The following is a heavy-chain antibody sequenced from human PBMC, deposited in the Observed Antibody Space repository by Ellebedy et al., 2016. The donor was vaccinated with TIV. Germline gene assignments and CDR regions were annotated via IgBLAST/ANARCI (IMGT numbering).Heavy chain of an antibody. D-gene: IGHD5/OR15-5a*01. CDR1: GDSLSSDSAS. J-gene: IGHJ5*02. Sequence: SQTLSLTCVISGDSLSSDSASWNWVRQSPSRGLEWLGRTYYRSRWYNDYAISVKSRIIIKPDTSKNQFSLQLNSVTPEDTALYYCARDGYSIFDYWFDPWGQGTQVTVTS. V-gene: IGHV6-1*01. CDR2: TYYRSRWYN. CDR3: ARDGYSIFDYWFDP.